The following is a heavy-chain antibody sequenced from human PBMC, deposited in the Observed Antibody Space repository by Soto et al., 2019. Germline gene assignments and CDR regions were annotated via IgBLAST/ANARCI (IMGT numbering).Heavy chain of an antibody. CDR1: GFTFRSHW. CDR2: INTDGRST. D-gene: IGHD4-17*01. V-gene: IGHV3-74*01. CDR3: ARDSTTVTTAFDY. Sequence: GSLRVSCAASGFTFRSHWRHWVRQAPGKGLVWVSRINTDGRSTSYADSVKGRFTISRDNAKNTLYLQMNSLRAEDTAVYYCARDSTTVTTAFDYWGQGTLVTLSS. J-gene: IGHJ4*02.